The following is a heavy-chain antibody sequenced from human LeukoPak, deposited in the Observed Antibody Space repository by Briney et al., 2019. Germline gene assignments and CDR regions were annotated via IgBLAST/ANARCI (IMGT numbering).Heavy chain of an antibody. D-gene: IGHD2-2*01. CDR1: GSITSYY. J-gene: IGHJ3*02. V-gene: IGHV4-4*09. CDR2: IYTSGST. CDR3: ARQKCTSTSCLTKNAFDI. Sequence: SETLSLTCTVSGSITSYYWSWIRQPPGKGLEWIGYIYTSGSTNYNPSLKSRVTISVDTSRNQFSLDLSSVTAADTAVYYCARQKCTSTSCLTKNAFDIWGQGTMVTVSS.